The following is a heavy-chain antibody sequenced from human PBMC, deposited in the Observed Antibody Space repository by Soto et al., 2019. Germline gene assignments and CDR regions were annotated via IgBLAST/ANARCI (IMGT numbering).Heavy chain of an antibody. CDR1: VGSIHSSDHF. CDR3: ARKRVLSTNMFITSFDP. J-gene: IGHJ5*02. D-gene: IGHD3-10*02. CDR2: VYYTETT. V-gene: IGHV4-39*01. Sequence: SETLSLTCSLSVGSIHSSDHFWGWIRQTPGKGLEWIGSVYYTETTYYNPSLKSPVTISVETSRNTFSLKVNSVTAADTGIYYCARKRVLSTNMFITSFDPWGQGTMVTVSS.